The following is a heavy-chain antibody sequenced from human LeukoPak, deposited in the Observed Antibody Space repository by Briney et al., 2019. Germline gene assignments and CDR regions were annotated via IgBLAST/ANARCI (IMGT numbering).Heavy chain of an antibody. J-gene: IGHJ6*03. CDR1: GFTFSSYG. D-gene: IGHD1-26*01. Sequence: GGSLRLSCAASGFTFSSYGMHWVRQSPGKGLEWVAVISYDGSNKYYADSVKGRFTISRDNSKNTLSLQMNSLRADDTAVYYCARGRGREVYYYYYMDVWGKGTTVTISS. CDR2: ISYDGSNK. CDR3: ARGRGREVYYYYYMDV. V-gene: IGHV3-30*12.